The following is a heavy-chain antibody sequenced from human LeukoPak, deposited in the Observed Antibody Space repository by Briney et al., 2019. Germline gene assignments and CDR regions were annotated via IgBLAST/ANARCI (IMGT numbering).Heavy chain of an antibody. CDR3: ARGGPYRYCSSTSCYTRAIDY. D-gene: IGHD2-2*02. J-gene: IGHJ4*02. V-gene: IGHV4-61*02. CDR2: IYTSGST. CDR1: GGSVSSSTYY. Sequence: SETLSLTCTVSGGSVSSSTYYWSWIRQPAGKGLEWIGRIYTSGSTNYNPSLKSRVTISVDTSKNQFSLKLSSVTAADTAVYYCARGGPYRYCSSTSCYTRAIDYWGQGTLVTVSS.